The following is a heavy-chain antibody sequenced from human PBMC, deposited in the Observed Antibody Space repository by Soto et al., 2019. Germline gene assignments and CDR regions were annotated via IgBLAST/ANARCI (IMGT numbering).Heavy chain of an antibody. CDR3: ARVKMSARFLEWLHPDYYFDY. J-gene: IGHJ4*02. CDR1: GYTFTSYG. D-gene: IGHD3-3*01. V-gene: IGHV1-18*04. CDR2: ISAYNGNT. Sequence: AAVKASCKASGYTFTSYGISWVRQAPVQGLEWMGWISAYNGNTNYAQKLQGRVTMTTDTSRSTAYSVLRSLRSDDTAVYYWARVKMSARFLEWLHPDYYFDYLGQGTLVNVSS.